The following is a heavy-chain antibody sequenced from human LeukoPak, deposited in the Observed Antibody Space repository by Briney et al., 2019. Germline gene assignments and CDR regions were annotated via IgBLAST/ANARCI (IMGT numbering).Heavy chain of an antibody. CDR1: GDSISSSTYY. D-gene: IGHD5-24*01. Sequence: SETLSLTCTVSGDSISSSTYYWGWIRQPPGKGLEWIGSMYHSGSTNYNPSLKSRVTISVDTSKNQFSLKLSSVTAADTAVYYCARDVDGYNRAFDYWGQGTLVTVSS. J-gene: IGHJ4*02. CDR2: MYHSGST. V-gene: IGHV4-39*07. CDR3: ARDVDGYNRAFDY.